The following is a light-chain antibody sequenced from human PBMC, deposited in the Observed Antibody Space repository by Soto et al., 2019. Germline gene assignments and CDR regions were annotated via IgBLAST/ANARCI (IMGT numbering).Light chain of an antibody. CDR1: QDISNY. V-gene: IGKV1-33*01. Sequence: DIQMTQSPSSLSASVGDRVTITCQASQDISNYLNWYQQKPGKAPKLLIYDASNLETGVPSRFSGSGSGTDFTVTASILQPEDIANYYCQQYDNLPLTCGGGTKVEIK. CDR3: QQYDNLPLT. J-gene: IGKJ4*01. CDR2: DAS.